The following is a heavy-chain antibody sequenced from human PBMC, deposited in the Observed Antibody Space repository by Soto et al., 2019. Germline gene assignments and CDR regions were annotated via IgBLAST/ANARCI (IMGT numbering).Heavy chain of an antibody. V-gene: IGHV4-30-4*01. CDR1: RGSISSGDYY. CDR2: IYYSGST. Sequence: QVQLQESGPGLVKPSQTLCLSCTVSRGSISSGDYYWSWIRQPPGKGLEWIGYIYYSGSTYYNPSLKSRVTISVDTSKKQFSLKLSSVTAADTAVYYCARVPFYAPSGSYYIDYWGQGTLVTVSS. CDR3: ARVPFYAPSGSYYIDY. J-gene: IGHJ4*02. D-gene: IGHD1-26*01.